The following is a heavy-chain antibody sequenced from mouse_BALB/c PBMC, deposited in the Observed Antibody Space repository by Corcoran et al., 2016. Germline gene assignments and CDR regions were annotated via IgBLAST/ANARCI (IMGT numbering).Heavy chain of an antibody. V-gene: IGHV8-12*01. Sequence: QVTLKESGPGILQPSQTLRLTCSFAGFSLSTSGMGGSWISQPSGKGLEWLAHIYWDDDKRYNPSLKSRLTISKDTSRNQVFLKITSVDTADTATYYCARMMITTGFAYWGQGTLVTVSA. CDR2: IYWDDDK. D-gene: IGHD2-4*01. CDR3: ARMMITTGFAY. CDR1: GFSLSTSGMG. J-gene: IGHJ3*01.